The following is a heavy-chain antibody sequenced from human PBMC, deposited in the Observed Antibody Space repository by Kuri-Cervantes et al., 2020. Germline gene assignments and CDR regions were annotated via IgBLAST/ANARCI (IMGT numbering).Heavy chain of an antibody. V-gene: IGHV4-61*05. D-gene: IGHD2-2*01. CDR2: IFYSGST. CDR1: GGSISTSSYY. J-gene: IGHJ5*02. Sequence: SETLSLTCTVSGGSISTSSYYWGWIRQPPGKGLEWIGYIFYSGSTNYNPSLQSRVTISVDPSKNQFSLRLSSVTTADTAVYYCATNRCSGTSCYEYNWFDPWGQGTLVTVSS. CDR3: ATNRCSGTSCYEYNWFDP.